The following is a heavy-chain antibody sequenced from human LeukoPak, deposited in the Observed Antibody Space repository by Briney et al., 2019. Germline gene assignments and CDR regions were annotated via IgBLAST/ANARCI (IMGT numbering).Heavy chain of an antibody. J-gene: IGHJ4*02. CDR2: INHSGST. V-gene: IGHV4-39*07. CDR1: GGSISSSSYY. D-gene: IGHD3-22*01. Sequence: SETLSLTCTVSGGSISSSSYYWSWIRQPPGKGPEWIGEINHSGSTNYNPSLKSRVTISVDTSKNQSSLKLSSVTAADTAVYYCARALDYYDSSGLVYWGQGTLVTVSS. CDR3: ARALDYYDSSGLVY.